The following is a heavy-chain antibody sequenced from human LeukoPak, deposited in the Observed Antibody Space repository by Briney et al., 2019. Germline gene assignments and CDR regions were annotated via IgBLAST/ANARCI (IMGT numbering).Heavy chain of an antibody. D-gene: IGHD3-9*01. Sequence: ASVKVSCKASGYTFTGYYMHWVRQAPGQGLEWMGWINPDSGGTIYAQNFQGWVTMTRDTSISTAYMELSRLRSDDTAVYYCARDKTRYYDILTGYYTHHYYGMDVWGQGTTVTVSS. CDR3: ARDKTRYYDILTGYYTHHYYGMDV. J-gene: IGHJ6*02. CDR1: GYTFTGYY. V-gene: IGHV1-2*04. CDR2: INPDSGGT.